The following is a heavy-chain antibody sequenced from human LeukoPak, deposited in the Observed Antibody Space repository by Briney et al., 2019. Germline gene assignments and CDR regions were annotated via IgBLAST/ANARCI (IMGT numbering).Heavy chain of an antibody. V-gene: IGHV3-23*01. CDR3: VKSPLYDSSPYFVY. D-gene: IGHD3-22*01. CDR1: GFPFSSYA. J-gene: IGHJ4*02. CDR2: ISGSGGST. Sequence: GGSLRLSCAASGFPFSSYAMSWVRQAPGKGLEWVSAISGSGGSTYYADSVKGRFTISRDNSKNTLYLQMNSLSAEDTAVYYCVKSPLYDSSPYFVYWGQGTLVTVSS.